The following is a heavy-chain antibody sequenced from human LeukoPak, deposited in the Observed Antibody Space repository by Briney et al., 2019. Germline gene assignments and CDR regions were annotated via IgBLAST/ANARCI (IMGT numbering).Heavy chain of an antibody. Sequence: ASVKVSCKASGYIFTRYGISWVRQAPGQGLEWMGWISAHYGNTNYAQKFQGRLTMTTDTSTNTAYMELRSLRPDDTAVYYCARAEVRYWNQGGKNWFDPWGQGTLVTVSS. J-gene: IGHJ5*02. CDR1: GYIFTRYG. D-gene: IGHD1-1*01. V-gene: IGHV1-18*01. CDR3: ARAEVRYWNQGGKNWFDP. CDR2: ISAHYGNT.